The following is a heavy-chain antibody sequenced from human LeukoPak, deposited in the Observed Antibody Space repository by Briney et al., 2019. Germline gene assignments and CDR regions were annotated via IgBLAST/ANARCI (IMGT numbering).Heavy chain of an antibody. CDR3: ARSPLTTFGYFDY. CDR1: GFSFSTYG. V-gene: IGHV3-30*03. Sequence: GGSLRLSCAASGFSFSTYGMHWVRQAPGKGMEWVAVISNDGSNKYYADSVKGRFTISRDNSKNTLYLQMNSLRAEDTAVYYCARSPLTTFGYFDYWGQGTLVTVSS. J-gene: IGHJ4*02. CDR2: ISNDGSNK. D-gene: IGHD3-3*01.